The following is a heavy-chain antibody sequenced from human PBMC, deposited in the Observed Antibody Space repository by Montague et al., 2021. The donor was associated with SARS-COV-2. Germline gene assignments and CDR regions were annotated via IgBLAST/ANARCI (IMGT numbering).Heavy chain of an antibody. V-gene: IGHV4-39*01. D-gene: IGHD5-24*01. Sequence: SETLSLTCTVFGGSISSSSYYWGWIRQPPGKGLEWIGSIYYSGSTYYNPSLKSRVTISVDTSKNQFSLKLSSVTAADTAVYYCARHSRRWLQSIAPFLDYWGQGTLVTVSS. CDR3: ARHSRRWLQSIAPFLDY. CDR2: IYYSGST. CDR1: GGSISSSSYY. J-gene: IGHJ4*02.